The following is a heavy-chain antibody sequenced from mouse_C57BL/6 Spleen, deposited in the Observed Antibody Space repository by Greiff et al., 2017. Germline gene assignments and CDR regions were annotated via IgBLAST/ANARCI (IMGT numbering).Heavy chain of an antibody. CDR1: GFNIKDDY. J-gene: IGHJ2*01. CDR3: TTGSSPDY. CDR2: IDPENGDT. D-gene: IGHD1-1*01. Sequence: EVQLQQSGAELVRPGASVKLSCTASGFNIKDDYMHWVKPRPEQGLEWIGWIDPENGDTEYASKFQGKATITADTSSNTAYLQLSSLTSEDTAVYYCTTGSSPDYWGQGTTLTVSS. V-gene: IGHV14-4*01.